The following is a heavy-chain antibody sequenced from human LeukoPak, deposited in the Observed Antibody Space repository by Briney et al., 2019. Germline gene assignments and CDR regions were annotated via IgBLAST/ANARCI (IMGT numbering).Heavy chain of an antibody. CDR1: GYTFTGYY. J-gene: IGHJ5*02. Sequence: ASVKVSCKASGYTFTGYYMHWVRQAPGQGLEWMGWIKPNSGGTNYEQKFQGRFTMTRDTSISTAYMELSRLRSDDTAVYYCAESRPDYGDYPGWFDPWGQGTLVTVSS. CDR3: AESRPDYGDYPGWFDP. CDR2: IKPNSGGT. D-gene: IGHD4-17*01. V-gene: IGHV1-2*02.